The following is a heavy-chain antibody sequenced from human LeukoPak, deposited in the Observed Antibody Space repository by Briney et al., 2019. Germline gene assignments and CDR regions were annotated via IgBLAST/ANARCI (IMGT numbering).Heavy chain of an antibody. D-gene: IGHD6-19*01. Sequence: HPGGSLRLSCAASGFTFSSYGMSWVRQAPGKGLEWVSAISGSGGSTYYADSVKGRFTISRDNSKNTLYLQMNSLRAEDTAVYYCARGYSSGWYDDNWFDPWGQGTLVTVSS. CDR3: ARGYSSGWYDDNWFDP. CDR2: ISGSGGST. CDR1: GFTFSSYG. J-gene: IGHJ5*02. V-gene: IGHV3-23*01.